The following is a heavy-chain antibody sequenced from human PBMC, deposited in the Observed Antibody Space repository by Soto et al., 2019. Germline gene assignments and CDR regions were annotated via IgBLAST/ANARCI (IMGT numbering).Heavy chain of an antibody. CDR2: IYHNGRT. CDR3: AREAGPDRWFDP. D-gene: IGHD6-19*01. J-gene: IGHJ5*02. V-gene: IGHV4-38-2*01. Sequence: PSETLSLTCAVSGYSISSGYYWGWVRQPPGQGPEWIGTIYHNGRTYYNPSLNSRVTMSVDTSKNHFSLNLSSVTAADTAVYYCAREAGPDRWFDPWGQGTLVTVSS. CDR1: GYSISSGYY.